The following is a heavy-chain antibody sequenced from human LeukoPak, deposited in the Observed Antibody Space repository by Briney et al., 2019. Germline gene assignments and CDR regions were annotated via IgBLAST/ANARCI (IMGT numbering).Heavy chain of an antibody. V-gene: IGHV5-51*01. CDR3: AGWYGPGRGVY. D-gene: IGHD3-10*01. J-gene: IGHJ4*02. CDR2: IYPVDSDT. CDR1: GYSFTIYW. Sequence: GEPLNISCKGSGYSFTIYWIGWVRQMPANRLEWMGIIYPVDSDTRYRPSFQGHVTISADKSISTAYLQWSSLKASDTAMYCCAGWYGPGRGVYWGQGTLVTVSS.